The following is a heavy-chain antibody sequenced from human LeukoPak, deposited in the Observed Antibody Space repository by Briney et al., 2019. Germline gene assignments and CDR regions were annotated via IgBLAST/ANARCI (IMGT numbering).Heavy chain of an antibody. CDR3: ARGGLLARPGDSSGYWVQES. J-gene: IGHJ4*02. CDR1: GGSISSYY. V-gene: IGHV4-59*01. D-gene: IGHD3-22*01. CDR2: IYYSGST. Sequence: SETLSLTCTVSGGSISSYYWSWIRQPPGKGLEWIGYIYYSGSTNYNPSLKSRVTISVDTSKNQFSLKLSSVTAADTAVYYCARGGLLARPGDSSGYWVQESWGQGTLVTVSS.